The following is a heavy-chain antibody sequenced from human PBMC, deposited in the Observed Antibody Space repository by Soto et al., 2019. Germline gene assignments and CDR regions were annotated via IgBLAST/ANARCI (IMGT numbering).Heavy chain of an antibody. CDR3: AKDRDLEYSTYFDY. V-gene: IGHV3-30*18. CDR2: ISYDGSNK. Sequence: QVQLVESGGGVVQPGRSLRLSCAASGFTFSSYGMHWVRQAPGKGLEWVAVISYDGSNKYYADSVKGRFTISRDNSKNTLYLQMNSLRAEDTAVYYCAKDRDLEYSTYFDYWGQGPLVTVSS. CDR1: GFTFSSYG. D-gene: IGHD6-6*01. J-gene: IGHJ4*02.